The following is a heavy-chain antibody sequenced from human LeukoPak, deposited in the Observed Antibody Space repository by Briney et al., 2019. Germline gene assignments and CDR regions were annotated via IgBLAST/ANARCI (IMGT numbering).Heavy chain of an antibody. CDR2: ISYDGSNK. CDR3: ARDVSGSYPY. J-gene: IGHJ4*02. CDR1: GFTFSSYA. V-gene: IGHV3-30*04. Sequence: QTGGSLRLSCAASGFTFSSYAMHWVRQAPGKGLEWVAVISYDGSNKYYADSAKGRFTISRDNSKYTLYLQMNSLRAEDTAVYYCARDVSGSYPYWGQGTLVTVSS. D-gene: IGHD1-26*01.